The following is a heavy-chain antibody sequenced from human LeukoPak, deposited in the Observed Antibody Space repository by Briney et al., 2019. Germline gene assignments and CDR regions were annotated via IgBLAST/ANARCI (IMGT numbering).Heavy chain of an antibody. J-gene: IGHJ3*02. D-gene: IGHD1-1*01. CDR3: ARSSTLQLERGGACDI. CDR1: GFTFSSYD. V-gene: IGHV3-13*01. CDR2: IGTAGDT. Sequence: GGSLRLSCAASGFTFSSYDMHWVRQATGKGLEWVSAIGTAGDTYYPGSVKGRFTISRENAKNSLYLQMNSLRAGDTAVYYCARSSTLQLERGGACDIWGQGTMVTVSS.